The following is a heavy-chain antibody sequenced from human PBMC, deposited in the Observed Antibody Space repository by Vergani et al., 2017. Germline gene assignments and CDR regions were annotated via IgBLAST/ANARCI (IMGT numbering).Heavy chain of an antibody. Sequence: QVQLVQSGAEVKKPGSSVKVSCKASGGTFSSYTISWVRQAPGQGLEWMGRIIPILGIANYAQKFQGRVTITADKSTSTAYMELSSLRSEDTAVYYCARDSAAGGISWYYYYYGMDVWGQGP. J-gene: IGHJ6*02. CDR1: GGTFSSYT. CDR2: IIPILGIA. V-gene: IGHV1-69*08. CDR3: ARDSAAGGISWYYYYYGMDV. D-gene: IGHD3-16*02.